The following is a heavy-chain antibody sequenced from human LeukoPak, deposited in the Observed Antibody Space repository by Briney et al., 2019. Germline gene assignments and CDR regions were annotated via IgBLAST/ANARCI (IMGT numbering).Heavy chain of an antibody. CDR3: ARGSLGGDHWDYGMDV. CDR1: GFTFTNYG. CDR2: IWYDGSKK. Sequence: GGSLRLSCAASGFTFTNYGMHSVRQAPGKGLEWVAVIWYDGSKKYYVDSVKGRFTISRDNSKNTLYLQMSSLRADDTGVYYCARGSLGGDHWDYGMDVWGQGTTVTVSS. V-gene: IGHV3-33*01. D-gene: IGHD2-21*02. J-gene: IGHJ6*02.